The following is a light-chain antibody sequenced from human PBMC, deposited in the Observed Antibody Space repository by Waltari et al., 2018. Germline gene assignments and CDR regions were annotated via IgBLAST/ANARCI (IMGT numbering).Light chain of an antibody. CDR2: MTY. Sequence: QTVVIQEPSFSVSPGGTVTLTCALNSKSVSTYYYPSWYQQTPGQAPRMLIYMTYSRSCGVPDRFSGSILGNKAALTIAGARPDDEGTYCCVIYMGDGISVFGGGTKLTVL. V-gene: IGLV8-61*01. CDR3: VIYMGDGISV. J-gene: IGLJ3*02. CDR1: SKSVSTYYY.